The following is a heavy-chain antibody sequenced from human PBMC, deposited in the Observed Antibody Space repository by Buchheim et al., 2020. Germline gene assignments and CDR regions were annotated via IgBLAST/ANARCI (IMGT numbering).Heavy chain of an antibody. Sequence: QVQLVESGGGVVQPGRSLRLSCAASGFTFSSYGMHWVRQVPGKGLEWVAFIRYDGSNKYYAGSVKGRFTISRDNSKNTLYLQMNSLRAEDTAVYYCAKAPGGYDFWSGFDYWGQGTL. CDR3: AKAPGGYDFWSGFDY. J-gene: IGHJ4*02. CDR1: GFTFSSYG. CDR2: IRYDGSNK. V-gene: IGHV3-30*02. D-gene: IGHD3-3*01.